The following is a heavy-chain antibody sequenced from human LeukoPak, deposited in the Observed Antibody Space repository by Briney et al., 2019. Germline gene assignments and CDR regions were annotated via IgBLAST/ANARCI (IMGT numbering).Heavy chain of an antibody. Sequence: GGSLRLSCAASGFNLHEYGMNWVPQAPGKALEWVSGISLNGDRTSYADSVRGRFTISRDNAKNSLFLQMNNLRADDAALYYCIPPVLVIASVDYQVWGQGTLVTVSS. V-gene: IGHV3-20*04. CDR2: ISLNGDRT. CDR1: GFNLHEYG. CDR3: IPPVLVIASVDYQV. D-gene: IGHD2-21*01. J-gene: IGHJ1*01.